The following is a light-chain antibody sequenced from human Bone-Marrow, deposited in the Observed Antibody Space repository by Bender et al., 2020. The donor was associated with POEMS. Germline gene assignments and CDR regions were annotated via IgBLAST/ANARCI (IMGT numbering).Light chain of an antibody. CDR3: AARDDSLSASYV. J-gene: IGLJ1*01. CDR1: SSDVGSYNL. Sequence: QSALTQPASVSGSPGQSITISCTGTSSDVGSYNLVSWYQQLPGTAPKLLIYRNYERPSGVPDRFSGSKSGTSASLTISGLRSEDEGDYFCAARDDSLSASYVFGSGTKVIVL. CDR2: RNY. V-gene: IGLV2-14*02.